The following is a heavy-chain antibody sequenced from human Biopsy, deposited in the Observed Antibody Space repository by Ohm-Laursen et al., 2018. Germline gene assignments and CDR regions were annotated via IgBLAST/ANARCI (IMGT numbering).Heavy chain of an antibody. CDR3: AKEETAYSSTSLDY. CDR1: GFTFSSYG. D-gene: IGHD6-13*01. V-gene: IGHV3-30*18. CDR2: ISHDGSVK. J-gene: IGHJ4*02. Sequence: SLRLSCAASGFTFSSYGMQWVRQAPGKGLEWVAVISHDGSVKHYADSVKGRFTVSRDNAKNTLFLQMNSLRAEDTAVYYCAKEETAYSSTSLDYWGQGTLVTVSS.